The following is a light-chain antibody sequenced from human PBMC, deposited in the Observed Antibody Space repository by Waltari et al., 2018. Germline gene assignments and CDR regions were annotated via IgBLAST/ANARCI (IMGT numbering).Light chain of an antibody. CDR2: DVS. V-gene: IGLV2-23*02. Sequence: QSDLTQPASVSGSPGQSITISCTGTSSDVGGYNYVSWYQQHPGKAPKLMIYDVSKRPPGVSTRFSGSKSGNPASLTSSGLQAEDEADYYCCSYAGSSFVVFGGGTKLTVL. CDR1: SSDVGGYNY. J-gene: IGLJ2*01. CDR3: CSYAGSSFVV.